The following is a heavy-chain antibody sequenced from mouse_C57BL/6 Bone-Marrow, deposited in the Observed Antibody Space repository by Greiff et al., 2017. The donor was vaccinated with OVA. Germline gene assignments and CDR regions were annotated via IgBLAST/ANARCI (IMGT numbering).Heavy chain of an antibody. J-gene: IGHJ2*01. CDR1: GFTFSSYG. V-gene: IGHV5-6*02. CDR2: ISSGGSYT. CDR3: ARHYYGSSYY. Sequence: DVMLVESGGDLVKPGGSLKLSCAASGFTFSSYGMSWVRQTPDKRLEWVATISSGGSYTYYPDSVKGRFTISRDNAKNTLYLQMSSLKSEETAMYYCARHYYGSSYYWGQGTTRAVSS. D-gene: IGHD1-1*01.